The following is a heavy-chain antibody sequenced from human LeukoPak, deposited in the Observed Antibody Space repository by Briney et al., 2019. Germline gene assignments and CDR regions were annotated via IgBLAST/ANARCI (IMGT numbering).Heavy chain of an antibody. CDR3: ARVVVVTAIPTFDY. CDR2: SWDGASA. CDR1: GLTFDEYA. Sequence: PGGSLRLSCAASGLTFDEYAMHWVRQAPGKGLEWVSLSWDGASAYYADSVKGRFTISRDNAKNSLYLQMNSLRAEDTAVYYCARVVVVTAIPTFDYWGQGTLVTVSS. J-gene: IGHJ4*02. V-gene: IGHV3-43D*03. D-gene: IGHD2-21*02.